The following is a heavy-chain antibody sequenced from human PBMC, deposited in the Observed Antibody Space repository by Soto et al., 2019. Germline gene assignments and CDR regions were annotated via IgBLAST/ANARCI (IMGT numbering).Heavy chain of an antibody. J-gene: IGHJ6*02. CDR2: IYHTGST. CDR3: ARGGLTPRTVQYTYDAQDV. Sequence: SETLSLTCAVSGGSLSGHYWHWIRQPPGKGMEWIGEIYHTGSTNYNPSLKSRVTISVDTSKNQFSLKFSSMTAADTAVYYCARGGLTPRTVQYTYDAQDVWGQGTTVIVSS. CDR1: GGSLSGHY. V-gene: IGHV4-34*01. D-gene: IGHD4-17*01.